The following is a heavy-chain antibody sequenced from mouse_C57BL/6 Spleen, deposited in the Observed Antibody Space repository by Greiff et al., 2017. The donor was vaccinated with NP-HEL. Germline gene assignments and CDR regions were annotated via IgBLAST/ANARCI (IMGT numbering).Heavy chain of an antibody. CDR1: GYTFTSYW. CDR2: IYPSDSET. CDR3: ARFRITHYAMDY. V-gene: IGHV1-61*01. Sequence: VQLQQPGAELVRPGSSVKLSCKASGYTFTSYWMDWVKQRPGQGLEWIGNIYPSDSETHYNQKFKDKATLTVDKSSSTAYMQLSSLTSEDSAVYYCARFRITHYAMDYWGQGTSVTVSS. D-gene: IGHD1-1*01. J-gene: IGHJ4*01.